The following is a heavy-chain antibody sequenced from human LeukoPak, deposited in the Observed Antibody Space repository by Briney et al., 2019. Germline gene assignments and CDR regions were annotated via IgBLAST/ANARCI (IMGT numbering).Heavy chain of an antibody. CDR2: IYHSGST. V-gene: IGHV4-38-2*02. CDR3: ARSSGYMSY. CDR1: HYSISSNYY. Sequence: SETLSLTCTVSHYSISSNYYWGWVRQPPGKGLEWIGSIYHSGSTYYNPSLKSRVTISVDTSKNQFSLKLTSVTAADTAVYYCARSSGYMSYWGQGTLVTVSS. J-gene: IGHJ4*02. D-gene: IGHD3-22*01.